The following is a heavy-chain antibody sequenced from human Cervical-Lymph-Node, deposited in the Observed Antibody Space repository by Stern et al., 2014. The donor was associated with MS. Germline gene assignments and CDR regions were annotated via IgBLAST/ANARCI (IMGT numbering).Heavy chain of an antibody. D-gene: IGHD4-17*01. V-gene: IGHV4-31*03. Sequence: QVQLQESGPGLVQPSPTLSLTCTVSGGSISSGGYYWSWIRQHPGKGLEWIGYIYYSGSTYYNPSLKSRVTISVDTSKNQFSLKLSSVTAADTAVYYCARGITVTSTSDYWGQGTLVTVSS. CDR2: IYYSGST. J-gene: IGHJ4*02. CDR1: GGSISSGGYY. CDR3: ARGITVTSTSDY.